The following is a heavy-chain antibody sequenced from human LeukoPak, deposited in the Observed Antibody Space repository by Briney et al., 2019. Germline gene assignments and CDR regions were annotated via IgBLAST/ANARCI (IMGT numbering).Heavy chain of an antibody. V-gene: IGHV3-30*04. J-gene: IGHJ4*02. CDR1: GFTFSNYA. CDR2: VRFDGRET. D-gene: IGHD1-14*01. Sequence: GGSLRLSCATSGFTFSNYAIHWVRQTPGKALEWLAFVRFDGRETFYADSVKGRFTISRDNANNILYLQMTDMGPEDTAVYYCASEARCAVTDCATTFDHWGQGALVTVS. CDR3: ASEARCAVTDCATTFDH.